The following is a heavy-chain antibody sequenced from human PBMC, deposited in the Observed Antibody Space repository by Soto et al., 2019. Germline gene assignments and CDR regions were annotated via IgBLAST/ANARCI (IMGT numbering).Heavy chain of an antibody. CDR2: TRNKASSYTT. V-gene: IGHV3-72*01. CDR1: GFSFSDYY. D-gene: IGHD3-22*01. CDR3: AREGSSSGPDYEY. Sequence: EVQLVESGGGLVQPGGSLRLSCAASGFSFSDYYINWVRQAPGKGLEWVGRTRNKASSYTTDYAAFVKGRFTISRDDSKNLIYLQMNSLKTEDTAEYYCAREGSSSGPDYEYWGQGTLVTVSS. J-gene: IGHJ4*02.